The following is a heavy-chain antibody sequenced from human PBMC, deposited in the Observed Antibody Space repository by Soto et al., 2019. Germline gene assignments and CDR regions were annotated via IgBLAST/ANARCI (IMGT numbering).Heavy chain of an antibody. Sequence: SVKVSCKVSGGTFSTYIISWVRQAPGHGLEWMGGIIPLFGAANYAQKFQGRVTITADKSTSTAYMELSSLRSEDTAIYYCAREDSSGYRFDYWGQGTLVTVST. CDR3: AREDSSGYRFDY. V-gene: IGHV1-69*06. J-gene: IGHJ4*02. CDR1: GGTFSTYI. CDR2: IIPLFGAA. D-gene: IGHD3-22*01.